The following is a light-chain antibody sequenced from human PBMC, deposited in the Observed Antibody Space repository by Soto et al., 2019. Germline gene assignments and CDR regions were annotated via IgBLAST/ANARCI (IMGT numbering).Light chain of an antibody. CDR2: EVT. J-gene: IGLJ1*01. Sequence: QSALTQAASVSGSPGQSITISRTGTSSDVGGYDYVSWYQQHPGKAPKLMIYEVTNRPSGVSNRFSASKSGDTASLTISGLQAEDEADYYRSSYTGSNTLYVFGTGTKVTVL. V-gene: IGLV2-14*01. CDR3: SSYTGSNTLYV. CDR1: SSDVGGYDY.